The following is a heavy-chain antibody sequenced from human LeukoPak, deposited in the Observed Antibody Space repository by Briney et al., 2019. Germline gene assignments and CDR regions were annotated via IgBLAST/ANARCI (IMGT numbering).Heavy chain of an antibody. D-gene: IGHD3-16*02. CDR1: GFSFSTYA. Sequence: PGGSLRLSCAASGFSFSTYAMSWVRQAPGKGLEWVSGVNGNGGSTSYADSVKGRFTIFRDNSKNTVYLQMNSPRVEDTAVYYCAKSLYGGCDYWGQGTVVTVSS. V-gene: IGHV3-23*01. J-gene: IGHJ4*02. CDR2: VNGNGGST. CDR3: AKSLYGGCDY.